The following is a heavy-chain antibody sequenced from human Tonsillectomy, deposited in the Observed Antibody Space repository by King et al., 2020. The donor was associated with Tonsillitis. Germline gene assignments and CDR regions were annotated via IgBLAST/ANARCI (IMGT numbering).Heavy chain of an antibody. CDR2: IYWNDDK. D-gene: IGHD3-10*01. J-gene: IGHJ5*02. CDR1: GFSLSTSGVG. V-gene: IGHV2-5*01. Sequence: TLKESGPTLVKPTQTLTLTCTFSGFSLSTSGVGVGWIRQPPGKALEWLALIYWNDDKRYSPSLKSRLTITKDTSKNQVVLTMTNMDPVDTATYYCAHRYYGSGSYKVVTAIPNWFDPWGQGTLVTVSS. CDR3: AHRYYGSGSYKVVTAIPNWFDP.